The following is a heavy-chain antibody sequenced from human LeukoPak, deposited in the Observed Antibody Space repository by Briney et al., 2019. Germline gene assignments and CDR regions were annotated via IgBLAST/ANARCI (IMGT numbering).Heavy chain of an antibody. V-gene: IGHV4-39*07. CDR1: GGSISSSTYY. J-gene: IGHJ3*02. Sequence: PSETLSLTCTVSGGSISSSTYYWGWIRQPPGKGLEWIGAIYYTGTTYYNPSLRSRVTISVDTSKNQFSLKLSSVTAADTAVYYCARDYAFDIWGQGTMVTVSS. CDR2: IYYTGTT. CDR3: ARDYAFDI.